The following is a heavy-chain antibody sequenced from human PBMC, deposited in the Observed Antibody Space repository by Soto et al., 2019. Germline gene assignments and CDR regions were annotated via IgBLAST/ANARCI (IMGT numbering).Heavy chain of an antibody. Sequence: GASVKVSCKASGYTFTGYYMHWLRQAPGQGLEWMGWINPNSGGTNYAQKFQGRVTMTRDTSISTAYMELSRLRSDDTAVYYCARLTPHLREEFDYWGQGTLVTVSS. CDR2: INPNSGGT. CDR3: ARLTPHLREEFDY. J-gene: IGHJ4*02. V-gene: IGHV1-2*02. CDR1: GYTFTGYY. D-gene: IGHD7-27*01.